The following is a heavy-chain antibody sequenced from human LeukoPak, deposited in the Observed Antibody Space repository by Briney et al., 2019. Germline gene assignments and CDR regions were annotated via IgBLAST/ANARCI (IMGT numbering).Heavy chain of an antibody. V-gene: IGHV4-34*01. J-gene: IGHJ4*02. CDR2: INHSGST. D-gene: IGHD6-19*01. CDR1: GGSFSGYY. Sequence: PSETLSLTRAVYGGSFSGYYWSWIRQPPGKGLEWIGEINHSGSTNYNPSLKSRVTISVDTSKNQFSLKLSSVTAADTAVYYCARVSPSSGWDIDYWGQGTLVTVSS. CDR3: ARVSPSSGWDIDY.